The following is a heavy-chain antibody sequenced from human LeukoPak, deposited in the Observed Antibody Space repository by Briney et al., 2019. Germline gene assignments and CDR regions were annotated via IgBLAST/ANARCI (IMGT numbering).Heavy chain of an antibody. J-gene: IGHJ4*02. CDR1: GGSFTGYH. CDR2: VNHRGMT. CDR3: ARDPTSEISVPYYFDD. D-gene: IGHD5/OR15-5a*01. V-gene: IGHV4-34*01. Sequence: SETLSLTCGVYGGSFTGYHWNWIRQAPGKWLQWVGEVNHRGMTNYNPSLKSRVIISADTSKNQFSLKLESVTAADTAMYYCARDPTSEISVPYYFDDWGQGNLVTVSS.